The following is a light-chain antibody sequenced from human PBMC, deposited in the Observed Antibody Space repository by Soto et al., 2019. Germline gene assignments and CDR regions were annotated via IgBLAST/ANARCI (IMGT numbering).Light chain of an antibody. CDR3: QQSYITPLT. CDR2: AAS. Sequence: DIQMTQSPSSLSASVGDRVTITCRASQTISSYLNWYQQKPGKAPKLLIYAASSLQSGVPSRFSGSGSGTDFTLTISSLQPDDFATYYCQQSYITPLTFGQGTKLEIK. J-gene: IGKJ2*01. CDR1: QTISSY. V-gene: IGKV1-39*01.